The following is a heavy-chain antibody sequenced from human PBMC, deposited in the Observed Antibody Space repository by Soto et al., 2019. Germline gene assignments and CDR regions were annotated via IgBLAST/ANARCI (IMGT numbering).Heavy chain of an antibody. CDR2: ISYSGST. J-gene: IGHJ3*01. CDR3: ARSAQWDGFDP. D-gene: IGHD2-8*01. CDR1: AGSISTINYY. V-gene: IGHV4-31*03. Sequence: QVQLQESGPGLVRPSQTLSLTCTVSAGSISTINYYWSLIRQHPEKGLEWIGYISYSGSTFYHSSLKSRVTISLDSSKKQFSLTLTSVTAADTAVYYYARSAQWDGFDPWGQGTMVTVSS.